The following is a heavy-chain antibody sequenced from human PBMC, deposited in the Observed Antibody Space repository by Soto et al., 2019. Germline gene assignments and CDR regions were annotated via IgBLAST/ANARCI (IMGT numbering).Heavy chain of an antibody. V-gene: IGHV5-51*01. CDR1: GYSFTSYW. CDR3: ARRSKNTYCSGGSCYAYGMDV. D-gene: IGHD2-15*01. CDR2: IYPGDSDT. J-gene: IGHJ6*02. Sequence: AESLKISCNGSGYSFTSYWIGGVRQIPGKGLEWMGIIYPGDSDTRYSPSFQGQVTISADKSISAAYLQWSSLKASDTAMYYCARRSKNTYCSGGSCYAYGMDVWGQGTTVTVSS.